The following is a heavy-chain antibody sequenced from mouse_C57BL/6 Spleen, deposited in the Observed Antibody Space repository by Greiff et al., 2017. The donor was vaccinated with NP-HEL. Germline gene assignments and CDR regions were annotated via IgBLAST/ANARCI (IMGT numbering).Heavy chain of an antibody. CDR2: INPSNGGT. CDR1: GYTFTSYW. D-gene: IGHD2-4*01. Sequence: QVQLKQPGTELVKPGASVKLSCKASGYTFTSYWMHWVKQRPGQGLEWIGNINPSNGGTNYNEKFKSKATLTVDKSSSTAYMQLSSLTSEDSAVYYCAREGGLRRGYYAMDYWGQGTSVTVSS. V-gene: IGHV1-53*01. J-gene: IGHJ4*01. CDR3: AREGGLRRGYYAMDY.